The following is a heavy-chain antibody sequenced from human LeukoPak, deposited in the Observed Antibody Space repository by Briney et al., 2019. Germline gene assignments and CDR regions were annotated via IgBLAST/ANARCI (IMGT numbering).Heavy chain of an antibody. Sequence: ASVKVSCKASGGTFSSYAISGVRQAPGQGLEWMGRIIRIFGTANYAQKFQGRVTITADKSTSTAYMELSSLRSEDTAVYYCARDRSVLLWFGEAPDWFDPWGQGTLVTVSS. CDR1: GGTFSSYA. CDR3: ARDRSVLLWFGEAPDWFDP. V-gene: IGHV1-69*06. J-gene: IGHJ5*02. D-gene: IGHD3-10*01. CDR2: IIRIFGTA.